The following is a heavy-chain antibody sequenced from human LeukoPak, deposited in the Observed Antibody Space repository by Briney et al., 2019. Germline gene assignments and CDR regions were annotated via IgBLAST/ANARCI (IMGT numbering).Heavy chain of an antibody. CDR3: ATPWSSWREYYFDY. CDR2: IIPIFGTA. D-gene: IGHD6-13*01. J-gene: IGHJ4*02. V-gene: IGHV1-69*13. Sequence: ASVKVSCKASGGTFSSYAISWVRQAPGQGLEWMGGIIPIFGTANYAQRFQGRVTITADESTSTAYMELSSLRSEDTAVYYCATPWSSWREYYFDYWGQGTLVTVSS. CDR1: GGTFSSYA.